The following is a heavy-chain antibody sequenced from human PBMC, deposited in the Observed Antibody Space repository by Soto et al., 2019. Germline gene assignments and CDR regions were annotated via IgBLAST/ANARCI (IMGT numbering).Heavy chain of an antibody. CDR2: ISRSSGYI. CDR3: ARCGTGVQDGYNYIPNY. CDR1: GFTFSNYN. Sequence: EVQLVESGGGLVKPGESLRLSCAASGFTFSNYNMIWVRQAPGKGLEWVSSISRSSGYIYYADSMKGRFTISRDNAKXSXFLQMNSLRDEDTAVYFCARCGTGVQDGYNYIPNYWGQGTLVTVSS. V-gene: IGHV3-21*01. J-gene: IGHJ4*02. D-gene: IGHD5-12*01.